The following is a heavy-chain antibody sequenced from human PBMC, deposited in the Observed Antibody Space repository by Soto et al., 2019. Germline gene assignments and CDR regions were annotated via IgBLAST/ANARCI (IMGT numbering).Heavy chain of an antibody. CDR2: ISGSGGST. J-gene: IGHJ1*01. CDR3: ANPPPRSYSSGWYLFQH. CDR1: GFTFSSYA. D-gene: IGHD6-19*01. V-gene: IGHV3-23*01. Sequence: GGSLRLSCAASGFTFSSYAMSWVRQAPGKGLEWVSAISGSGGSTYYADSVKGRFTISRDNSKNTLYRQMNSLRAEDAAVYYCANPPPRSYSSGWYLFQHWGQGTLVTVSS.